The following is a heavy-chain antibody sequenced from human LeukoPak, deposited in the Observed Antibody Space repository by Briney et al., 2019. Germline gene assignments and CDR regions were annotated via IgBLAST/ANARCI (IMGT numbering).Heavy chain of an antibody. CDR3: ARDYGGNIGY. J-gene: IGHJ4*02. CDR1: GGSISSSSYY. CDR2: IYYSGST. D-gene: IGHD4-23*01. Sequence: SETLSLTCTVSGGSISSSSYYWGWIRQPPGKGLEWIGYIYYSGSTYYNPSLKSRVTISVDTSKNQFSLKLSSVTAADTAVYYCARDYGGNIGYWGQGTLVTVSS. V-gene: IGHV4-30-4*08.